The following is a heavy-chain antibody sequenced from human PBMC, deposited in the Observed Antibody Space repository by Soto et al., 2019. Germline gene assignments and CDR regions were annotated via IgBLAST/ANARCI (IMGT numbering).Heavy chain of an antibody. D-gene: IGHD4-17*01. CDR1: GFIVTNNY. CDR2: FYSGGNT. V-gene: IGHV3-66*01. CDR3: TASTVTTRGVDS. Sequence: EVQLVESGGGLVQPGGSLRLSCAASGFIVTNNYMGWVRQAPGTGLQWVSLFYSGGNTYYADSVKGRFTISSDNSKNTLYLQMTSLRAEDTVVYYCTASTVTTRGVDSWGQGTLVTVSS. J-gene: IGHJ5*01.